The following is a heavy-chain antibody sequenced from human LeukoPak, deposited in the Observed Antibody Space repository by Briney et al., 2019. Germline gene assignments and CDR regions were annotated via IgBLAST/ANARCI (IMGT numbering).Heavy chain of an antibody. V-gene: IGHV3-66*02. J-gene: IGHJ5*02. CDR3: ARDRAATEVWVELDP. D-gene: IGHD1-26*01. CDR2: IQSGGTT. Sequence: GGSLRLSCAASGFTVSTNYMNWFRQAPGRGLEWVSLIQSGGTTCYSDSVKGRFTISRDNSKNTLLLQMNSLRAEDTAVYYCARDRAATEVWVELDPWGQGTLVTVSS. CDR1: GFTVSTNY.